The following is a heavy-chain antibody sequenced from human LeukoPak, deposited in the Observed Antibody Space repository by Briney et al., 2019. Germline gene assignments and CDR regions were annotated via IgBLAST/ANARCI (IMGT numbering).Heavy chain of an antibody. CDR2: VYYSGST. CDR1: GDSISSRHFY. J-gene: IGHJ4*02. D-gene: IGHD3-16*01. V-gene: IGHV4-39*01. Sequence: SETLSLTCTVSGDSISSRHFYWTWIRQPPGKGLEWIGSVYYSGSTYYNPSLNSRVTIFIDRSKDQFSLKLSSVTATDTAVYYCARRGSTTWYFDFWGQGTLVSVSA. CDR3: ARRGSTTWYFDF.